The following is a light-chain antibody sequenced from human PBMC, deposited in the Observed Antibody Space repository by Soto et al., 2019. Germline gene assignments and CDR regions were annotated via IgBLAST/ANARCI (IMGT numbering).Light chain of an antibody. CDR3: QQYNVWPLT. Sequence: EIVMTQSPATLSVSPGERATLSCRASQSVSSNLAWYQQKPGQTPKLLIYVASTRATGSPARFSGSGSGTESTLTISSLQSEDFAVYYCQQYNVWPLTFGGGTKVEFK. CDR2: VAS. J-gene: IGKJ4*01. CDR1: QSVSSN. V-gene: IGKV3-15*01.